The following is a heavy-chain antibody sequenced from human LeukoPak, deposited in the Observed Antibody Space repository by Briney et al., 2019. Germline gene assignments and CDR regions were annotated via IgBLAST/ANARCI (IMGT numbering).Heavy chain of an antibody. CDR1: GASISSSTDY. J-gene: IGHJ4*02. Sequence: PSETLSLTCTVSGASISSSTDYWGWIRQPPGKGLEWIANIYYSGSTYYNPSLKSRVTISVDTSKNQFSLKLSSVTAADTAVYYCASDIYCSSTSCYTYWGQGTLVTVSS. V-gene: IGHV4-39*07. CDR2: IYYSGST. D-gene: IGHD2-2*02. CDR3: ASDIYCSSTSCYTY.